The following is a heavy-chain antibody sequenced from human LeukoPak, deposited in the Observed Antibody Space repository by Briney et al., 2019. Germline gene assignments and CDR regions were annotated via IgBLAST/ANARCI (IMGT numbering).Heavy chain of an antibody. CDR2: IHSRDSDT. V-gene: IGHV5-51*01. CDR3: ARQDGFALFYFDY. D-gene: IGHD3-10*01. CDR1: GYSFTNW. J-gene: IGHJ4*02. Sequence: GESLKFSCKGSGYSFTNWIAWVRQMPGEGLEWMGIIHSRDSDTRYSPPFQGQVTISVDKSISTAYLQWNSLKASDTAMYYCARQDGFALFYFDYWGQGTLVTVSS.